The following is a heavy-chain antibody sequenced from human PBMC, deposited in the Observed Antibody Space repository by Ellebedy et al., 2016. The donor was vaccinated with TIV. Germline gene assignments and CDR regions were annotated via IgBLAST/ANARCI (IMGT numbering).Heavy chain of an antibody. CDR3: AREPQYSDSHPIDF. D-gene: IGHD2-21*01. CDR1: GFTFTQFT. J-gene: IGHJ4*02. Sequence: GGSLRLSXAASGFTFTQFTIHWVRQAPGKGLEWVSYISSSSSTIYYADSVRGRFTISRDNAKNSVYLQMDTLRDDDTAVYYCAREPQYSDSHPIDFWGQGTLVTVSS. V-gene: IGHV3-48*02. CDR2: ISSSSSTI.